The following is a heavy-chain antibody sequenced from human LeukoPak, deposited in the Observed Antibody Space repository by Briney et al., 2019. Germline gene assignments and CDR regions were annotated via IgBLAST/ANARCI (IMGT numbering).Heavy chain of an antibody. CDR2: ISSDGRDK. Sequence: GGSLRLSCAASGFTFSSYSMNWVRQAPGKGLEWVAVISSDGRDKHYADSVKGRFTISRDNSKNTLYLQMNSLRAEDTAVYYCARDEDIGAAVYYFDYWGQGTLVTVSS. CDR3: ARDEDIGAAVYYFDY. CDR1: GFTFSSYS. D-gene: IGHD6-13*01. V-gene: IGHV3-30*03. J-gene: IGHJ4*02.